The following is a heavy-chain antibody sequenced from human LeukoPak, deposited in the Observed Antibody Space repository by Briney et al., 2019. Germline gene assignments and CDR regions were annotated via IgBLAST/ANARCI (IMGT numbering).Heavy chain of an antibody. D-gene: IGHD6-13*01. CDR3: AKEIIAGSSWFLANY. Sequence: ASVKVSCKASGYTFTGYYMHWVRQAPGQGLEWMGWIKPNSGGTNYAQKFQGWVTMTRDTSISTAYMELSRLRSEDTALYYCAKEIIAGSSWFLANYWGQGTRVTVSS. V-gene: IGHV1-2*04. J-gene: IGHJ4*02. CDR1: GYTFTGYY. CDR2: IKPNSGGT.